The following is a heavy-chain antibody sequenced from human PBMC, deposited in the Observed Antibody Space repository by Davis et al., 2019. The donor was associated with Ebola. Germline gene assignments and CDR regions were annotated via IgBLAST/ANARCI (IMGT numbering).Heavy chain of an antibody. CDR2: ITHGGST. CDR1: AGSISSYY. D-gene: IGHD3-10*01. CDR3: ARESFSSGSYYTGYYYYGMDV. V-gene: IGHV4-34*01. Sequence: MPSETLSLTCTVSAGSISSYYWSWIRQLPGKGLEWIGEITHGGSTNYSPSLKSRVTMSVDTSKNQFSLKLSSVTAADTAVYYCARESFSSGSYYTGYYYYGMDVWGQGTTVTVSS. J-gene: IGHJ6*02.